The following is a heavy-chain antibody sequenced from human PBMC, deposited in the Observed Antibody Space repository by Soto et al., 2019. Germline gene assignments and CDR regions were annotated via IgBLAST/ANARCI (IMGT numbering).Heavy chain of an antibody. J-gene: IGHJ4*02. V-gene: IGHV6-1*01. Sequence: SQTLSLTCAISWGSVSSNTATWNWVRQSPSRGLEWLGRTYYRSNWNFDYALSVKSRITINPDTSKNQFSLQLDSLTPEDTAVYYCAGELDIHHGLGYWGPGTSVTVSS. D-gene: IGHD6-6*01. CDR1: WGSVSSNTAT. CDR3: AGELDIHHGLGY. CDR2: TYYRSNWNF.